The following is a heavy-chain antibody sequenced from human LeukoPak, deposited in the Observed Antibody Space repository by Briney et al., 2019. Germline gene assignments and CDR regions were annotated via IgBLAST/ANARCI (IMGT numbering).Heavy chain of an antibody. V-gene: IGHV3-23*01. CDR2: ISGSGGST. J-gene: IGHJ4*02. D-gene: IGHD3-3*01. CDR1: GFTFSTYA. Sequence: GGSLRLSCAGSGFTFSTYAMYWVRQAPGKGLEWVSSISGSGGSTNYADSVKGRFTISRDNSKNTLYLQMNSLKAEDTALYYCASGPPFLKYFEYWGQGTLVTVSS. CDR3: ASGPPFLKYFEY.